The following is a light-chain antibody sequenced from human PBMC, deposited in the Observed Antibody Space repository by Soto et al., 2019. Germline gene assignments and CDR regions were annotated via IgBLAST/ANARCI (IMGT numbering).Light chain of an antibody. CDR2: DAS. V-gene: IGKV3-11*01. CDR3: MHRSNWPFN. CDR1: QSVSTY. J-gene: IGKJ3*01. Sequence: EIVLTQSPATLSLSPGERATLSCRASQSVSTYLAWYQQKPGQTPRLLLYDASNRATAIPARFSGSVSGTDLTLTISSLEPEDFAVYYCMHRSNWPFNFGPGTKVAI.